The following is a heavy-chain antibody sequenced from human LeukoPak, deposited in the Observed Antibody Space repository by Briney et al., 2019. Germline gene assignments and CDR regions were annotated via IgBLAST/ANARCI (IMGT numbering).Heavy chain of an antibody. J-gene: IGHJ4*02. V-gene: IGHV2-70*04. Sequence: SGPTLVNPTQPLTLTCTFSGFSLSTSGMRVSWIRQPPGKALEWLARLDWDDDKFYSTSLKTRLTISKDTSKNQVVLTMTNMDPVDTATYYCAREGGIMITFGGVIEPYYFDYWGQGTLVTVSS. D-gene: IGHD3-16*02. CDR2: LDWDDDK. CDR1: GFSLSTSGMR. CDR3: AREGGIMITFGGVIEPYYFDY.